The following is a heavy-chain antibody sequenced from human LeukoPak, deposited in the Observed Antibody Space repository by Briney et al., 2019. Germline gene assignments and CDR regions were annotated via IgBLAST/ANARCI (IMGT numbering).Heavy chain of an antibody. J-gene: IGHJ4*02. V-gene: IGHV4-59*01. CDR2: IYYSVST. D-gene: IGHD5-24*01. CDR3: ARAAVGGEGPMATTQLYYFDY. CDR1: GGSISSYY. Sequence: SETLSLTCTLSGGSISSYYWSCIRQPPGKGLEWTGYIYYSVSTNYTPSPKSRVTISVDTSKNQFSLKLSSVTAADTAVYYCARAAVGGEGPMATTQLYYFDYWGQGTLVTVSS.